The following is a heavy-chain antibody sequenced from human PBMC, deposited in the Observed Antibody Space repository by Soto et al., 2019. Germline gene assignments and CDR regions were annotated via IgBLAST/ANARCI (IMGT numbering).Heavy chain of an antibody. Sequence: SVKVSCKASGGTFSSYAISWVRQAPGQGLEWMGGIIPIFGTANYAPKFQGRVTLTADKSTSTAYMELSSLGTEDTAVYYCWRGEGVGYSYGYYDCGMGVWGQGTTVTVSS. D-gene: IGHD5-18*01. CDR2: IIPIFGTA. V-gene: IGHV1-69*06. CDR3: WRGEGVGYSYGYYDCGMGV. CDR1: GGTFSSYA. J-gene: IGHJ6*02.